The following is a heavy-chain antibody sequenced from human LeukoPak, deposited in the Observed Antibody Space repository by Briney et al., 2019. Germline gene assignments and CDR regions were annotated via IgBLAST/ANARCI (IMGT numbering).Heavy chain of an antibody. CDR2: INHSGST. CDR1: GESFRGYY. V-gene: IGHV4-34*01. Sequence: SETLSLTCVVYGESFRGYYWSWIRQSPGKGLEWIGEINHSGSTNYNPSLKSRVIISMDTSKNQFSLKLSSVTAADTAVYYCARHESCSSSSCSFFGPTTWGQGTLVTVSS. J-gene: IGHJ5*02. CDR3: ARHESCSSSSCSFFGPTT. D-gene: IGHD2-15*01.